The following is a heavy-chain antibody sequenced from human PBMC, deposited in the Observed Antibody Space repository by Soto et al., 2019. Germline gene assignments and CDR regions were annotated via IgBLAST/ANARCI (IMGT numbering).Heavy chain of an antibody. CDR2: LYTGGSA. Sequence: GGSLRLSCAASGFSVTDHYMTWVRQAPGKGLEWVSVLYTGGSAYYGDSVKGRFTISRDSSTNTLYLQMNSLKVGDTAFYFCARSFNDWTTYFDYWSEGTLVTVSS. CDR1: GFSVTDHY. D-gene: IGHD3-9*01. J-gene: IGHJ4*02. CDR3: ARSFNDWTTYFDY. V-gene: IGHV3-53*01.